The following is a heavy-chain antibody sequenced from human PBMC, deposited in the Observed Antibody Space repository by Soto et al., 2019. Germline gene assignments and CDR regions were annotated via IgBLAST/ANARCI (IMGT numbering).Heavy chain of an antibody. CDR1: GFTFSSYV. D-gene: IGHD2-15*01. V-gene: IGHV3-23*01. J-gene: IGHJ4*02. Sequence: EVQLLESGGNLVQPGGSLRLSCAASGFTFSSYVMSWVRQAPAKGLEWFSTISGSGASIYDADSVKGRFTISRDNSKNTVYLQMNSLRAEDTAVYYCAKDGLGSCTGGTCYGSDYWGQGTLVTVSS. CDR2: ISGSGASI. CDR3: AKDGLGSCTGGTCYGSDY.